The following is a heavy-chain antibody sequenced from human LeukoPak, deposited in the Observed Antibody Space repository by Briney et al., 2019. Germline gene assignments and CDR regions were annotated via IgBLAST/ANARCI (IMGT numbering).Heavy chain of an antibody. CDR2: ISGSGGST. CDR3: AKDKGMRYCSGGSCYSEPSNWFDP. V-gene: IGHV3-23*01. J-gene: IGHJ5*02. Sequence: PGRSLRLSCAASGFTFSNYGMHWARQAPGKGLEWVSAISGSGGSTYYADSVKGRFTISRGNSKNTLYLQMNSLRAEDTAVYYCAKDKGMRYCSGGSCYSEPSNWFDPWGQGTLVTVSS. D-gene: IGHD2-15*01. CDR1: GFTFSNYG.